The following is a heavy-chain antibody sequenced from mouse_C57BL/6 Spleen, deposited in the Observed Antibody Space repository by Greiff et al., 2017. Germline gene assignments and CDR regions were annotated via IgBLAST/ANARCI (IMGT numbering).Heavy chain of an antibody. V-gene: IGHV1-82*01. Sequence: VQLQESGPELVKPGASVKISCKASGYAFSSSWMNWVKQRPGKGLEWIGRIYPGDGDTNYNGKFKGKATLTADKSSRTAYMQLSSLTSEDSAVYFCARFYDYDGDDGFAYWGQGTLVTVSA. D-gene: IGHD2-4*01. J-gene: IGHJ3*01. CDR1: GYAFSSSW. CDR3: ARFYDYDGDDGFAY. CDR2: IYPGDGDT.